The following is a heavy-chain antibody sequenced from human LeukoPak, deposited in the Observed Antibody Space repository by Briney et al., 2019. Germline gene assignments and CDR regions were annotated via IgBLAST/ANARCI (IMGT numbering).Heavy chain of an antibody. J-gene: IGHJ4*02. CDR3: AKDSLYYDILTGYYPPSPFDY. CDR2: INTDGSTT. CDR1: GFTFSSYW. Sequence: GGSLRLSCAASGFTFSSYWMHWVRQAPGKGLVCVSRINTDGSTTTYADSAKGRFTIARDNSKNTLYLQMNSMRAEDTAVYYCAKDSLYYDILTGYYPPSPFDYWGQGTLVTVSS. D-gene: IGHD3-9*01. V-gene: IGHV3-74*01.